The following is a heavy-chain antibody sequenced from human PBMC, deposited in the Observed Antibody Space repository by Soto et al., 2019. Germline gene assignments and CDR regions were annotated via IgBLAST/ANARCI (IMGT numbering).Heavy chain of an antibody. J-gene: IGHJ6*02. CDR1: GGSISSSSYY. V-gene: IGHV4-39*07. D-gene: IGHD4-17*01. CDR2: IYYSGST. Sequence: ASETLSLTCTVSGGSISSSSYYWGWIRQPPGKGLEWIGSIYYSGSTYYNPSLKSRVTISVDTSKNQFSLKLSSVTAADTAVYYCARAHYGDYGYGMDVWGQGTTVTVSS. CDR3: ARAHYGDYGYGMDV.